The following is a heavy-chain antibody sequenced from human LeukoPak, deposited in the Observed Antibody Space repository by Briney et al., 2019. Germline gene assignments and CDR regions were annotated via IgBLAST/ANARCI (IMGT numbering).Heavy chain of an antibody. J-gene: IGHJ4*02. CDR3: AKDYYYDSSGAHFDY. D-gene: IGHD3-22*01. V-gene: IGHV3-30*02. Sequence: GGSLRLSCAASGFIFSSYGMHWVRQAPDKGLEWVAFIRYDGSRKYYADSVKGRFTISRDNSKNTLYLQMNSLRAEDTAMYYCAKDYYYDSSGAHFDYWGQGTLVTVSS. CDR1: GFIFSSYG. CDR2: IRYDGSRK.